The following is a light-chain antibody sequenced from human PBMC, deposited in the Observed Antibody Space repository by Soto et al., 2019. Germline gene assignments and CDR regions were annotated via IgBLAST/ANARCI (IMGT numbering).Light chain of an antibody. CDR3: QQCYTIPPT. CDR2: WAS. Sequence: DIVMTQSPDSLAVSLGERATINCKSRQSVLYSSNNKNCLAWYQQRPGQPPKLLIYWASTREFGVPDRFSGSGSGTDFNLTISSLQAEDVAVYYCQQCYTIPPTFGQGTRLEIK. J-gene: IGKJ5*01. V-gene: IGKV4-1*01. CDR1: QSVLYSSNNKNC.